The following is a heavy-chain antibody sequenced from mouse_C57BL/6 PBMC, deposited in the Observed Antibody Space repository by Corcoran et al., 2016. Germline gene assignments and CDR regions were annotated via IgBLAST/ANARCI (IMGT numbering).Heavy chain of an antibody. CDR3: ATNYGSSYYFDY. V-gene: IGHV3-6*01. CDR1: GYSITSGYY. D-gene: IGHD1-1*01. CDR2: ISYDGSN. Sequence: DVQLQESGPGLVKPSQSLSLTCSVTGYSITSGYYWNWIRQFPGNKLEWMGYISYDGSNNYNPSLKNRISITRDTSKNQFFLKLNSVTTEDTATYYCATNYGSSYYFDYWGQGTTLTVSS. J-gene: IGHJ2*01.